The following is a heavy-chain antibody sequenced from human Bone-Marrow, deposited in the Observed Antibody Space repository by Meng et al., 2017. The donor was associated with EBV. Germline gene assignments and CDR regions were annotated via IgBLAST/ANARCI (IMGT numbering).Heavy chain of an antibody. CDR1: GGAFSRSA. CDR2: LLPILGAP. V-gene: IGHV1-69*01. CDR3: ARESGRGYTPDY. J-gene: IGHJ4*02. D-gene: IGHD3-10*01. Sequence: QVEVGQSVTDVKKPGSSGKVSCKPSGGAFSRSAISWVRQAPGQGLEWMGGLLPILGAPNYAETFQDRVTITADESTSTAYMELSSLTSEDTAVYYCARESGRGYTPDYWGQGTLVTVSS.